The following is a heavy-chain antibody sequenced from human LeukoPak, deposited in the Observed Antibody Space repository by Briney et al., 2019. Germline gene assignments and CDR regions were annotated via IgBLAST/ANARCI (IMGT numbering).Heavy chain of an antibody. CDR3: ASYRSSWYDYFDY. D-gene: IGHD6-13*01. CDR2: IYYSGST. J-gene: IGHJ4*02. Sequence: PSETLSLTCTVSGGSISSSSYYWGWIRQPPGKGLEWIGSIYYSGSTYYNPSLKSRVTISVDTSKNQFSLKLSSVTAADTAVYYCASYRSSWYDYFDYWGQGTLVTVSS. CDR1: GGSISSSSYY. V-gene: IGHV4-39*01.